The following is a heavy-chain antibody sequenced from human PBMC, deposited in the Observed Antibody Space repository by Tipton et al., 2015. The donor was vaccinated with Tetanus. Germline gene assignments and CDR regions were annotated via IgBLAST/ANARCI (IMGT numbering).Heavy chain of an antibody. Sequence: TLSLTCTVSGVSISGGRYYWSWIRQRPGQGLEWIGDIYSSGSTYTDPSLKGRVTISVDTSENQFYLRLNSVTAADTAVYYCAREQARGARGWNYFDFWGLGTLVTVSS. V-gene: IGHV4-31*03. CDR2: IYSSGST. CDR1: GVSISGGRYY. CDR3: AREQARGARGWNYFDF. J-gene: IGHJ4*02. D-gene: IGHD1-26*01.